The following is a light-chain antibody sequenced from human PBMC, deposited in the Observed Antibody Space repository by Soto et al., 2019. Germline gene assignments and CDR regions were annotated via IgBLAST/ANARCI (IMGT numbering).Light chain of an antibody. CDR1: QRSSRW. J-gene: IGKJ4*01. CDR2: DVS. CDR3: QQYNSYPLT. Sequence: DIPMTQSPSTLSASVGDRVTITCRASQRSSRWLAWYQQKPGKAPNLLIYDVSNLQRGVPSRFSGSGAGTEFTLTISSLQPDDFATYYCQQYNSYPLTFGGGTKVEIK. V-gene: IGKV1-5*01.